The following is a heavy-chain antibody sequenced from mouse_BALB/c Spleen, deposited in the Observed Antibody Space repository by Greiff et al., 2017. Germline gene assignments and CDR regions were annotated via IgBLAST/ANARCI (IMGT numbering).Heavy chain of an antibody. CDR3: ARSGGYRLFAY. D-gene: IGHD2-2*01. CDR1: GYSITSDYA. J-gene: IGHJ3*01. V-gene: IGHV3-2*02. CDR2: ISYSGST. Sequence: EVQLQQSGPGLVKPSQSLSLTCTATGYSITSDYAWNWIRQFPGNKLEWMGYISYSGSTSYNPSLKSRISITRDTSKNQFFLQLNSVTTEDTATYYCARSGGYRLFAYWGQGTLVTVSA.